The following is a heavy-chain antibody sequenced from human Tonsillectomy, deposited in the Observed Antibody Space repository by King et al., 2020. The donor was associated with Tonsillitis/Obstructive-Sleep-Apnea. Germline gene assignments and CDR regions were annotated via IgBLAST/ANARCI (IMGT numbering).Heavy chain of an antibody. J-gene: IGHJ6*03. Sequence: VQLVESGGGFVKPGGSLRLSCSASGFIFTDYYMNWVRQAPGKGLEWVSYISGSGGSTNYADSVQGRFTISRDNTNGSLYLQMSSLRADDTAVYYCARSVFMDVWGKGTTVTVSS. CDR2: ISGSGGST. V-gene: IGHV3-11*05. CDR1: GFIFTDYY. CDR3: ARSVFMDV.